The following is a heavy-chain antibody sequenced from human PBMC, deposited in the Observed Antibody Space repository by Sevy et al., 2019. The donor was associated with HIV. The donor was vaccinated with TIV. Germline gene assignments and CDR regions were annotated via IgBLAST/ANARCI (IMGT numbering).Heavy chain of an antibody. CDR1: GGSFNGYY. D-gene: IGHD6-13*01. V-gene: IGHV4-34*01. Sequence: SETLSLTCAVYGGSFNGYYWTWIRQPPRKGLEWIGEINHSGSTNYNPSLKSRVTISVDTSKNQFSLKLTSVTAADTAVYYCARGSNQQPLGEDFDYWGQGALVTVSS. CDR3: ARGSNQQPLGEDFDY. CDR2: INHSGST. J-gene: IGHJ4*02.